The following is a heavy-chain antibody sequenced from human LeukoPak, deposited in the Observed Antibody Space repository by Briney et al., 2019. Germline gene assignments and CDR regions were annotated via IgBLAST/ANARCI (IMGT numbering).Heavy chain of an antibody. Sequence: GGSLRLSCAASGFTFSSYGMSWVRQAPGKGLEWVSSISGSGGTTYYADSVEGRFTLSRDNSKNTLYLQMNSLRAEDTAVYYCAKGSRSLRFGEAGDYWGQGTLVTVSS. CDR3: AKGSRSLRFGEAGDY. J-gene: IGHJ4*02. CDR1: GFTFSSYG. D-gene: IGHD3-10*01. CDR2: ISGSGGTT. V-gene: IGHV3-23*01.